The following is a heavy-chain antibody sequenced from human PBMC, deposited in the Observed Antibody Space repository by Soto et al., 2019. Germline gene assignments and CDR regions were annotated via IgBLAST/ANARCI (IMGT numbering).Heavy chain of an antibody. V-gene: IGHV4-59*01. D-gene: IGHD6-13*01. CDR1: GGSISSYY. CDR2: IYYSGST. J-gene: IGHJ6*02. CDR3: ARAYSSSWPGYYYYGMDV. Sequence: SETLSLTCTVSGGSISSYYWSWIRQPPGKGLEWIGYIYYSGSTNYNASLKSRVTISVDTSQTQFSLKLSSVTAADTAVYYCARAYSSSWPGYYYYGMDVWGQGTTVTVSS.